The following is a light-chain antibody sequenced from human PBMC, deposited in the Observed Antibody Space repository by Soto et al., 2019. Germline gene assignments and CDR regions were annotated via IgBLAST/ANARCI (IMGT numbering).Light chain of an antibody. CDR3: SSYAGSNKVGHV. Sequence: QSVLTQPPSASGSPGQSVTISCTGTSSDVGGYNYVSWYQQHPGKAPKLMIYEVSKRPSGVPDRFSGSKSGNTASLTVSGLQAEDEADYYCSSYAGSNKVGHVFGPGTKVTVL. CDR2: EVS. CDR1: SSDVGGYNY. V-gene: IGLV2-8*01. J-gene: IGLJ1*01.